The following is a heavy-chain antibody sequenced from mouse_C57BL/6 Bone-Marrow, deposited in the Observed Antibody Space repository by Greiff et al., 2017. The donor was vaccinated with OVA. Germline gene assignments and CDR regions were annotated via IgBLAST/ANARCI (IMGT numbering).Heavy chain of an antibody. CDR1: GYSITSGYD. CDR3: ARDPFTTVMDY. CDR2: ISYSGST. D-gene: IGHD1-1*01. V-gene: IGHV3-1*01. Sequence: EVQLQQSGPGMVKPSQSLSLTCTVTGYSITSGYDWHWIRHFPGNKLEWMGYISYSGSTNYNPSLKSRISITHDTSKNHFFLKLNSVTTEDTATYYCARDPFTTVMDYWGQGTSVTVSS. J-gene: IGHJ4*01.